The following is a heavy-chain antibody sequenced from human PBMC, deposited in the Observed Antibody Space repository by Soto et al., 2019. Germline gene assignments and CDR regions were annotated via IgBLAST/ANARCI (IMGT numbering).Heavy chain of an antibody. CDR1: GFTFSDYY. J-gene: IGHJ4*02. D-gene: IGHD5-18*01. CDR3: ARDRHARRVSYKIQPTLGIPDY. CDR2: ISSRSSTI. Sequence: GGSLRLSCAASGFTFSDYYMSWIRQAPGKGLEWVSYISSRSSTIFYADSVKGRFTISRDNVKNSLYLQMNSLRAEDTAVYYCARDRHARRVSYKIQPTLGIPDYWGQGTLVTVSS. V-gene: IGHV3-11*01.